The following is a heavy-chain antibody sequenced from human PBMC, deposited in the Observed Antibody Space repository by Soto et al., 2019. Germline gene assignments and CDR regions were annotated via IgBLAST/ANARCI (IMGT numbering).Heavy chain of an antibody. CDR2: IYHSGNT. V-gene: IGHV4-59*01. CDR1: GDSISNYY. CDR3: ARDQGIASSGPFDY. J-gene: IGHJ4*02. D-gene: IGHD6-13*01. Sequence: SETLSLTCTVSGDSISNYYLSWIQQAPGKGLEWIGFIYHSGNTNYNPSLKSRVTMSIDTSKSQFSLKLNSVTAADTAVYYCARDQGIASSGPFDYWGPGTLVTVSS.